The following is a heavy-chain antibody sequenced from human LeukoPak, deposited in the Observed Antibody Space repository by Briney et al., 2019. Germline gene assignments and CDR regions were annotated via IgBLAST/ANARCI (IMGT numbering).Heavy chain of an antibody. J-gene: IGHJ4*02. CDR3: ARGHTYGYGLGDY. Sequence: GGSLRLSCEASGFTFSTYSINWVRQAPGKGLEWVSYISSSSSVINYADSVKGRFTISRDNAQKSVYLQMNGLRDEDTAVYYCARGHTYGYGLGDYWGQGTLVSVSS. CDR2: ISSSSSVI. D-gene: IGHD5-18*01. CDR1: GFTFSTYS. V-gene: IGHV3-48*02.